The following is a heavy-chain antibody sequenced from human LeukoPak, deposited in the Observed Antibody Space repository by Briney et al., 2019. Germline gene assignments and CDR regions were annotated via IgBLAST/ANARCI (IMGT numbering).Heavy chain of an antibody. CDR2: ISTSSSTI. CDR3: AKDHVGATQAYYFDL. D-gene: IGHD1-26*01. V-gene: IGHV3-48*01. Sequence: GGSLRLSCAASGFTFSTYSMNWVRQAPGKGLEWVSYISTSSSTIYYADSVKGRFTISRDNSEKTVYLHMNGLSAEDTAIYYCAKDHVGATQAYYFDLWGQGTLVTVSS. J-gene: IGHJ4*02. CDR1: GFTFSTYS.